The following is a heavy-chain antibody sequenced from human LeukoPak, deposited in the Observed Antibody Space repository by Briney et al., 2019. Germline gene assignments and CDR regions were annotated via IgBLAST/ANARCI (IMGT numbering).Heavy chain of an antibody. CDR2: ISSSSNTI. Sequence: GGSLRLSCAASGFTFTTYEMNWVRQAPGKGLEWVSYISSSSNTIYYADSVKGRFTISRDNAKNSLFLQMNSLRDEDTSVYYCARAVTVVTRGGLVFDYWGQGTLVTVSS. D-gene: IGHD4-17*01. CDR1: GFTFTTYE. J-gene: IGHJ4*02. V-gene: IGHV3-48*03. CDR3: ARAVTVVTRGGLVFDY.